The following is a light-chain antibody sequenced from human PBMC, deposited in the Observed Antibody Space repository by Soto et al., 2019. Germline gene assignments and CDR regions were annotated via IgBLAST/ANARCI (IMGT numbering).Light chain of an antibody. Sequence: QSALTQPASVSGSTGQSITISCTGTNSDVGGYNYVSWYQQHPGKAPKLMIHNVSNRPSGVSNRFSGSKSGNTASLTISGLQAEDEADYYCSSYTSSSTLVFGGGTKLTVL. CDR1: NSDVGGYNY. CDR3: SSYTSSSTLV. V-gene: IGLV2-14*01. CDR2: NVS. J-gene: IGLJ2*01.